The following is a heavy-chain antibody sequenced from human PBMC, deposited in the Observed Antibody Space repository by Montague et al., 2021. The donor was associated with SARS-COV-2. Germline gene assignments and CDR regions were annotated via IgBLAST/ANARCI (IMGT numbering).Heavy chain of an antibody. Sequence: SETLSLTCSFSGGSIRSYYWNWIRLPPGNALELLGYIYYTRSTTPNPSLKIRGTISVDTYTTQFSLTLTSVTAADTAVYFCARSWRSYVDKWGQGTLVTVSS. CDR3: ARSWRSYVDK. V-gene: IGHV4-59*01. CDR2: IYYTRST. J-gene: IGHJ4*02. D-gene: IGHD3-16*01. CDR1: GGSIRSYY.